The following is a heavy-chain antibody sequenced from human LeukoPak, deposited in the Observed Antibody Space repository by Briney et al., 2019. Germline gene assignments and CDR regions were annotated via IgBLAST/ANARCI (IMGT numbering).Heavy chain of an antibody. CDR2: VYYSGST. D-gene: IGHD3-3*01. J-gene: IGHJ4*02. Sequence: PSETLSLTCTVSGGSITSSSYYWGWIRQPPGKGLEWIGSVYYSGSTYYNPSLKSRVTMSVDTSKNQFSLKLSSVTAADTAVYYCARVGIGLADFNFDYWGQGTLVTVSS. CDR1: GGSITSSSYY. CDR3: ARVGIGLADFNFDY. V-gene: IGHV4-39*07.